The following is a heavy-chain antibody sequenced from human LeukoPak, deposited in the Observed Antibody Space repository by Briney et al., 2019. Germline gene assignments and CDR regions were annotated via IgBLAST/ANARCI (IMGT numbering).Heavy chain of an antibody. J-gene: IGHJ5*02. D-gene: IGHD3-10*01. Sequence: SVKVSCKASGGTFSSYAISWVRQAPGLGLEWMGGIIPIFGTANYAQKFQGRVTITADESTSTAYMELSSLRSEDTAVYYCARGPAWFGESLCWFDPWGQGTLVTVSS. CDR1: GGTFSSYA. V-gene: IGHV1-69*13. CDR3: ARGPAWFGESLCWFDP. CDR2: IIPIFGTA.